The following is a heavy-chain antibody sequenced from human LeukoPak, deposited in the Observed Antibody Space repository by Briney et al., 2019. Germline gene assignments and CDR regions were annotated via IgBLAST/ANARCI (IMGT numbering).Heavy chain of an antibody. V-gene: IGHV3-7*01. Sequence: PGGSLRLSCAASGFTFSSYWMSWVRQAPGKGLEWVANIKQDGSEKYYVDSVKGRFTISRDNAKNSLYLQMNSLRAEDTAVYYCARDSAITMVRGVILDYRGQGTLVTVSS. J-gene: IGHJ4*02. D-gene: IGHD3-10*01. CDR1: GFTFSSYW. CDR2: IKQDGSEK. CDR3: ARDSAITMVRGVILDY.